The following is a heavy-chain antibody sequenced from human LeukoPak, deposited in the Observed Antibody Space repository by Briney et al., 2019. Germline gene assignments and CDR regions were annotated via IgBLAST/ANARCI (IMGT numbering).Heavy chain of an antibody. V-gene: IGHV1-2*06. CDR2: INPNSGDT. CDR1: GYTFTGYH. Sequence: GASVKVSCKASGYTFTGYHMHWVRQAPGQGLEWMGRINPNSGDTNYAQKFQGRVTMTRDTSISTAYMELNRLRSDDTAVYYCARDYCSSTSCLFGYWGQGTLVTVSS. J-gene: IGHJ4*02. D-gene: IGHD2-2*01. CDR3: ARDYCSSTSCLFGY.